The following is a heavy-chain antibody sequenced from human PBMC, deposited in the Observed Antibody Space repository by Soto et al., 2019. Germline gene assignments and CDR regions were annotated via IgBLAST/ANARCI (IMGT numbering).Heavy chain of an antibody. CDR2: MNPNSGNT. Sequence: ASVKVSCKASGYTFTSYDINWVRQATGQGLEWMGWMNPNSGNTGYAQKFQGRVTMTRNTSISTAYMELSSLRSEDTAVYYCACPRAFGGDYSFGYWGQGTLVTVSS. CDR3: ACPRAFGGDYSFGY. V-gene: IGHV1-8*01. J-gene: IGHJ4*02. D-gene: IGHD3-16*01. CDR1: GYTFTSYD.